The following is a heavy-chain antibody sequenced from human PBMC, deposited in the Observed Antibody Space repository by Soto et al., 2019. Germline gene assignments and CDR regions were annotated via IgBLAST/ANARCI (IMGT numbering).Heavy chain of an antibody. D-gene: IGHD5-18*01. V-gene: IGHV1-69*12. J-gene: IGHJ4*02. CDR1: GGTFSSNA. CDR3: ATGGRGYRSAPRFYFEF. CDR2: IIPIFGTA. Sequence: QVQLVQSGAEVKKPGSLVKVTCKASGGTFSSNAISWVRQAPGQGLEWMGGIIPIFGTAHYAQKFQGRVTITADESTSTASMELSSLKSEDTAVYYCATGGRGYRSAPRFYFEFWGQGTLVTVSS.